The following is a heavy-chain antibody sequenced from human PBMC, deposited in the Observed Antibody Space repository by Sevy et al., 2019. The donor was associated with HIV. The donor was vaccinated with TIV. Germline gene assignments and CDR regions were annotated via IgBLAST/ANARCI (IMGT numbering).Heavy chain of an antibody. V-gene: IGHV3-23*01. D-gene: IGHD3-22*01. CDR1: GFTFSSYA. Sequence: GGSLRLSCAASGFTFSSYAMSWVRQAPGKGLEWVSAISGSASSTYYADSVKGRFTISRDNSKNTLYLLLNSLRAEDTAVYYCAKDGHYYDSSADYLNYFDYSGQRTLVTVSS. J-gene: IGHJ4*02. CDR2: ISGSASST. CDR3: AKDGHYYDSSADYLNYFDY.